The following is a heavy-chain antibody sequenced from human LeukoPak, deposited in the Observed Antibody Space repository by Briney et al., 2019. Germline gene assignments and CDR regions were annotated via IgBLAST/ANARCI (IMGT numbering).Heavy chain of an antibody. V-gene: IGHV3-21*01. CDR1: GFTFSSYA. D-gene: IGHD6-13*01. J-gene: IGHJ4*02. CDR2: ISSGSSYI. CDR3: ARGSNSGYSSSWYCDY. Sequence: GGSLRLSCAASGFTFSSYAMSWVRQAPGKGLEWVSSISSGSSYIYYADSVKGRFTISRDNAKNSLYLQMNSLRVEDTAVYYCARGSNSGYSSSWYCDYWGQGTLVTVSS.